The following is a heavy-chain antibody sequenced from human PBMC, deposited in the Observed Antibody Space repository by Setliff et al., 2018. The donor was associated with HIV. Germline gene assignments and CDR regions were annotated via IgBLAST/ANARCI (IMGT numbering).Heavy chain of an antibody. Sequence: SETLSLTCAVYGGSFSNYYWSWIRQTPEKGLEWIGEITDDGSANYNPSLRSRVTISLATSQKQFSLKVTSMTAADTAIYYCARGPSCADDWCYLYYYYYYGLDVWGQGTTVTVSS. J-gene: IGHJ6*02. D-gene: IGHD2-21*01. CDR1: GGSFSNYY. CDR2: ITDDGSA. CDR3: ARGPSCADDWCYLYYYYYYGLDV. V-gene: IGHV4-34*01.